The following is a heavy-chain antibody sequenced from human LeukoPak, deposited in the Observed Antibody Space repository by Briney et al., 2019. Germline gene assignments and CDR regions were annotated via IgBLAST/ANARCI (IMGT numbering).Heavy chain of an antibody. CDR2: IYYSGST. CDR3: ARGRGQWLVLD. D-gene: IGHD6-19*01. CDR1: GGSISSYY. J-gene: IGHJ4*02. Sequence: SETLSLTCTVSGGSISSYYWSWIRQPPGMGLEWIGYIYYSGSTNYNPSLKSRVTISVDTSKNQFSLKLSSVTAADTAVYYCARGRGQWLVLDWGQGTLVTVSS. V-gene: IGHV4-59*01.